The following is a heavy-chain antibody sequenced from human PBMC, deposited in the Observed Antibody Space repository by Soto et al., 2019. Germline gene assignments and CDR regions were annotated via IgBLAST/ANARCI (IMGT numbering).Heavy chain of an antibody. CDR3: AGDRSYYYDSNGYPYDY. CDR1: GYRFDIYG. CDR2: ISADNGDT. D-gene: IGHD3-22*01. V-gene: IGHV1-18*01. J-gene: IGHJ4*02. Sequence: ASVKVSCKASGYRFDIYGISWVRQVPGQGPEWVGWISADNGDTKYAQRMQGRVTLTTDRATSTAYMELRSLRSDDTAVYYCAGDRSYYYDSNGYPYDYWGQGSLVTVSS.